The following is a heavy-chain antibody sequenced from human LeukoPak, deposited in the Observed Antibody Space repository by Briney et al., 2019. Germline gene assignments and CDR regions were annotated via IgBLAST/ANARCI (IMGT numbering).Heavy chain of an antibody. Sequence: GGSLRLSCAASGFTFSSYGMSWVRQAPGKGLEWVSGISGSGGSTYYADSVKGRFTISRDNSKNTLYLQMNSLRAEDTAVYYCARLRYFDEILPGFDPWGQGTLVTVSS. J-gene: IGHJ5*02. V-gene: IGHV3-23*01. D-gene: IGHD3-9*01. CDR2: ISGSGGST. CDR3: ARLRYFDEILPGFDP. CDR1: GFTFSSYG.